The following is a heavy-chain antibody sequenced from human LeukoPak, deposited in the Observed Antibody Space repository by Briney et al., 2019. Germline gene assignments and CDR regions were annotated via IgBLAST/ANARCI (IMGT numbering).Heavy chain of an antibody. CDR2: IYYSGST. D-gene: IGHD4-23*01. V-gene: IGHV4-30-4*01. CDR3: ARDPPVAPPDY. CDR1: GGSIGSGDYY. J-gene: IGHJ4*02. Sequence: SETLSLTCTVSGGSIGSGDYYWSWIRQPPGKGLEWIGYIYYSGSTYYNPSLKSRVTISVDTSKNQFSLKLSSVTAADTAVYYCARDPPVAPPDYWGQGTLVTVSS.